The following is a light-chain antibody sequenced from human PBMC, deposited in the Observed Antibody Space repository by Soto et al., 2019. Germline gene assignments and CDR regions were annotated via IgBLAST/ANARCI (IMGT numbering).Light chain of an antibody. CDR2: DAS. J-gene: IGKJ4*01. CDR3: QHRAIWPIT. Sequence: ESVLRQSPATLSLSPRERATLSCRTSQSIRNTLVWYQQKPGQAPRLLIYDASIRAAGIPARFRGSGSGTEFTLTISSLEPEDFAVYHCQHRAIWPITFGGGTKVEFK. V-gene: IGKV3-11*01. CDR1: QSIRNT.